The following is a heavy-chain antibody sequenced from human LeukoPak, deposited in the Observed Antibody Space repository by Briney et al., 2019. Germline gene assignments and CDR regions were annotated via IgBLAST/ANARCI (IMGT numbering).Heavy chain of an antibody. D-gene: IGHD6-13*01. Sequence: SETLSLTCAVYGGSFSGYYWSWIRQRPGKRLEWIGEINHSGSTNYNPSLKSRVTISVDTSKNQFSLKLSSVTAADTAVYYCARGVHSSSWYYVVYFDYWGQGTLVTVSS. V-gene: IGHV4-34*01. CDR1: GGSFSGYY. CDR3: ARGVHSSSWYYVVYFDY. J-gene: IGHJ4*02. CDR2: INHSGST.